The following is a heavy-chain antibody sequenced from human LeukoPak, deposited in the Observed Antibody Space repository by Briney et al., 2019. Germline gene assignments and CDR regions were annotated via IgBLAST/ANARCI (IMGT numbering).Heavy chain of an antibody. D-gene: IGHD1-14*01. V-gene: IGHV4-59*08. CDR2: IFYSGST. J-gene: IGHJ5*02. CDR3: AGLIRPGWFDP. Sequence: GSLRLSCAASGLTFSSYAMNWVRQPPGKALEWIGNIFYSGSTYYSPSLKSRVTISVDTSKNQFSLKLSSVTAADTAVYYCAGLIRPGWFDPWGQGTLVTVSS. CDR1: GLTFSSYA.